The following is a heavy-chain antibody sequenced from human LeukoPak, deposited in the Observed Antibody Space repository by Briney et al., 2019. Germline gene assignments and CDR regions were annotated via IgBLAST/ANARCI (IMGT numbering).Heavy chain of an antibody. J-gene: IGHJ4*02. Sequence: SETLSLTCAVYGGSFSGYYWSWIRQPPGKGLEWIGEINHSGSTNYNPSLKSRVTISVDTSKNQFSPKLSSVTAADTAVYYCARVDIVVVPAAIDYWGQGTLVTVSS. CDR3: ARVDIVVVPAAIDY. D-gene: IGHD2-2*03. CDR1: GGSFSGYY. CDR2: INHSGST. V-gene: IGHV4-34*01.